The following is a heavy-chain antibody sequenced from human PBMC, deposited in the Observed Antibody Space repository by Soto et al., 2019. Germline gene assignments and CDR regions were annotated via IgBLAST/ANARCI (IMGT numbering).Heavy chain of an antibody. J-gene: IGHJ4*02. CDR1: GGSISSSSYY. V-gene: IGHV4-39*01. CDR2: IYYSGST. CDR3: ARRGSGSYSDY. Sequence: SETLSLTCTVSGGSISSSSYYWGWIRQPPGKGLEWIGSIYYSGSTYYNPSLKSRVTISVDTSKNQFSLKLSSVTAADTAVYYCARRGSGSYSDYWGQGTLVTV. D-gene: IGHD3-10*01.